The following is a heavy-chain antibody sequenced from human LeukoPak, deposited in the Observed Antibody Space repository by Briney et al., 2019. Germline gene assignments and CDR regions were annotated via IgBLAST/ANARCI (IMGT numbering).Heavy chain of an antibody. D-gene: IGHD4-17*01. V-gene: IGHV3-48*03. J-gene: IGHJ4*02. Sequence: GGSLRLSCVASGFRISSYEMNWVRQAPGKGLEWVSCIGSRSSSIYYADSVRGRFSISRDNAKNSLYLQMNSLRAEDTAVYYCAREGGGDYGEGFDYWGQGTLVTVSS. CDR2: IGSRSSSI. CDR3: AREGGGDYGEGFDY. CDR1: GFRISSYE.